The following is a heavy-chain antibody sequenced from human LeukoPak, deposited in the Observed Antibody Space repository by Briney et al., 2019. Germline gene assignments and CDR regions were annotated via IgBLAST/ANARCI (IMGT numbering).Heavy chain of an antibody. CDR1: GYTFTAHY. V-gene: IGHV1-2*06. CDR3: AREEDYVADY. J-gene: IGHJ4*02. Sequence: GASVKVSCKASGYTFTAHYLHWVRQAPGQGLEWMGPINPNSGDTVYAQKFQGRVTMTGDTSISTTYMELSRLRSDDTAVYYCAREEDYVADYWGQGTLVTVSS. CDR2: INPNSGDT. D-gene: IGHD3-10*02.